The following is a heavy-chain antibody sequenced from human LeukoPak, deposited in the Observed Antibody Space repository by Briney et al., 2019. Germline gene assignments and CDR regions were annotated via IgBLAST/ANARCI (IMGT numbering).Heavy chain of an antibody. D-gene: IGHD4-17*01. V-gene: IGHV1-18*01. CDR2: ISAYNGNT. Sequence: GASVKVSCKASGGTFSSYAISWVRQAPGQGLEWMGWISAYNGNTNYAQKLQGRVTMTTDTSTSTAYMELRSLRSDDTAVYYCARGWGSVTTSDYYYMHVWGKGTTVTVSS. CDR1: GGTFSSYA. J-gene: IGHJ6*03. CDR3: ARGWGSVTTSDYYYMHV.